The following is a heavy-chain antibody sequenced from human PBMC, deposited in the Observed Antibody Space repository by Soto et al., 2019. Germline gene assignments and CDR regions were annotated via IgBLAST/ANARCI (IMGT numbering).Heavy chain of an antibody. CDR3: ARDLRGYSYGYLGY. Sequence: QVQLVESGGGVVQPGRSLRLSCAASGFTFSSYAMHWVRQAPGKGLEWVAVISYDGSNKYYADSVKGQFTISRDNSKNTLYLQMNRLRDEETAVYYCARDLRGYSYGYLGYWGQGTLVTVS. CDR1: GFTFSSYA. CDR2: ISYDGSNK. J-gene: IGHJ4*02. D-gene: IGHD5-18*01. V-gene: IGHV3-30-3*01.